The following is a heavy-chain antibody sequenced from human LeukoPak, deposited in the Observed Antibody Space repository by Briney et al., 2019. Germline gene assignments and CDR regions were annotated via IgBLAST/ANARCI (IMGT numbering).Heavy chain of an antibody. CDR1: GGTFSSYA. D-gene: IGHD3-22*01. CDR2: IIPIFGTA. CDR3: ASSDSSGYYYGSAFDI. V-gene: IGHV1-69*05. J-gene: IGHJ3*02. Sequence: SVKVSCKASGGTFSSYAISWVRQAPGQGLEWMGGIIPIFGTANYAQKFQGRATITTDESTSTAYMELSSLRSEDTAVYYCASSDSSGYYYGSAFDIWGQGTMVTVSS.